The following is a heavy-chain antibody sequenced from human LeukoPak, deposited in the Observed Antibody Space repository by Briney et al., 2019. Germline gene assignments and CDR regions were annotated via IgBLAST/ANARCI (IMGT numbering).Heavy chain of an antibody. CDR1: GYTFTSYD. V-gene: IGHV1-8*03. Sequence: ASVKVSCKASGYTFTSYDINWVRQATGQGLEWMGWMNPNSGNTGYAQKFQGRVTITRNTSISTAYMELSSLRSEDTAVYYCARRPVDTALPWFDPWGQGTLVTVSS. CDR2: MNPNSGNT. D-gene: IGHD5-18*01. J-gene: IGHJ5*02. CDR3: ARRPVDTALPWFDP.